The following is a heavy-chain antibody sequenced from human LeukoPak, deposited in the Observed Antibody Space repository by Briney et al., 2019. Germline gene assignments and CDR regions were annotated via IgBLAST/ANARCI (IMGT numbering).Heavy chain of an antibody. CDR3: AKYDYYDSSGYYGSFSDY. Sequence: GGSLRLSCAASGFTFSNYAMSWVPQAPGKGLDWSSPFSGSGGSTYYADSVKGRFTISRDNSKNTLYLQMNSLRAEDTAVYYCAKYDYYDSSGYYGSFSDYWGQGTLVTVSS. CDR2: FSGSGGST. J-gene: IGHJ4*02. V-gene: IGHV3-23*01. D-gene: IGHD3-22*01. CDR1: GFTFSNYA.